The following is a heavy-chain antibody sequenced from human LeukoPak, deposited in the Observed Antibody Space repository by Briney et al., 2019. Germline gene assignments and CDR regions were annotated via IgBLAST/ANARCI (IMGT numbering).Heavy chain of an antibody. J-gene: IGHJ6*03. Sequence: ASVKVSCKASGYTFTGYYMHRVRQAPGQGLEWMGWINPNSGGTNYAQKFQGRGTMTRDTSISTAYMELSRLRSDDTAVYYCARGSAYCSSTSCYTHGRYYYYYYYMDVWGKGTTVTVSS. V-gene: IGHV1-2*02. CDR1: GYTFTGYY. D-gene: IGHD2-2*02. CDR2: INPNSGGT. CDR3: ARGSAYCSSTSCYTHGRYYYYYYYMDV.